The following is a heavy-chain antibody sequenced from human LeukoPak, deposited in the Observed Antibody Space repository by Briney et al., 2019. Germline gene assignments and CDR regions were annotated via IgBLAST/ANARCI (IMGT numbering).Heavy chain of an antibody. D-gene: IGHD5-24*01. CDR3: ARHSPVEPFDI. J-gene: IGHJ3*02. CDR2: IYTSGST. Sequence: SETLSLTCTVSGGSISSYYWSWIRQPAGKGLEWIGRIYTSGSTNYNASLKSRVSMSVDTSKNRFSLKLSSVTAADTAVYYCARHSPVEPFDIWGQGTMVTVSS. CDR1: GGSISSYY. V-gene: IGHV4-4*07.